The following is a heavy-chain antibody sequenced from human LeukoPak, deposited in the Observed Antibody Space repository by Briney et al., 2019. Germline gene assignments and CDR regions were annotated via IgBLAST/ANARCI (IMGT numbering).Heavy chain of an antibody. CDR3: ARGRYCSGGTCSYVNDAFDI. CDR1: GFTFSWFA. D-gene: IGHD2-15*01. Sequence: PGGSLRLSCAASGFTFSWFAMNWVRQAPGKGLEWISYISSGSTTMYYADSVKGRFTISRDNAKNSLYLQMISLRADDTAVYYCARGRYCSGGTCSYVNDAFDIWGQGTTVTVSS. CDR2: ISSGSTTM. J-gene: IGHJ3*02. V-gene: IGHV3-48*01.